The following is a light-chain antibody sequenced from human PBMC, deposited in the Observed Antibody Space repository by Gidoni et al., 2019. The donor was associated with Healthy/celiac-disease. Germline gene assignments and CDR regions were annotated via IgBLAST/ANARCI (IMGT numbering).Light chain of an antibody. V-gene: IGKV3-15*01. J-gene: IGKJ2*01. CDR1: QSVRSN. Sequence: EIVMPQSPATLSVSPGERATLSCMASQSVRSNLAWYQQKPGQAPRLLIYGASTRATGIPARFSGSGSGTEFTLTISSLQSEDLAVYYCQQYNNWPPMYTFGQXTKLEIK. CDR3: QQYNNWPPMYT. CDR2: GAS.